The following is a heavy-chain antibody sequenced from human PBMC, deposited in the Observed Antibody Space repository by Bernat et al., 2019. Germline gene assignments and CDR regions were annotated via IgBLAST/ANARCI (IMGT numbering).Heavy chain of an antibody. V-gene: IGHV4-59*01. J-gene: IGHJ4*02. Sequence: QVQLQESGPGLVKPSETLSLTCIVSGASIRSNYWSWIRQPPGKGLEWIGYFDYTGSTNYNPSLKSRVTISGDTSRNQFPLKLYSVTAADTAVYYCAREISSAYYHFDYWGQGILVTVSS. CDR1: GASIRSNY. D-gene: IGHD6-19*01. CDR3: AREISSAYYHFDY. CDR2: FDYTGST.